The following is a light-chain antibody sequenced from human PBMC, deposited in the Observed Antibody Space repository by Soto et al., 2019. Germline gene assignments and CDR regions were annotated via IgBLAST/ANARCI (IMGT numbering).Light chain of an antibody. CDR2: AAS. Sequence: DIQMTQSPPSLSASVGDSITFTCRASQGVSNYLAGYQQKPGRRPKLLIYAASTLQSGVPSQFSGHGSGIDFTLTISSLQPEDLATYYCQKYNSVPFTFGPGTKMEIK. J-gene: IGKJ3*01. V-gene: IGKV1-27*01. CDR3: QKYNSVPFT. CDR1: QGVSNY.